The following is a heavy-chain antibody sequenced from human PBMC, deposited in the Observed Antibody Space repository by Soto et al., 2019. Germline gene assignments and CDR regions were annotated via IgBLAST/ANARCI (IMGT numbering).Heavy chain of an antibody. CDR1: GGSFTDYY. CDR3: ARHGNGFFAY. CDR2: IYYSGST. J-gene: IGHJ4*02. Sequence: PSETLSLTCVVSGGSFTDYYWSWIRQPPGKGLEWIGYIYYSGSTNYNPSLKSRVTISIDTSKNQLSLKLSFVTAADTAVYYCARHGNGFFAYWGPGTLVTVSS. D-gene: IGHD2-8*01. V-gene: IGHV4-59*08.